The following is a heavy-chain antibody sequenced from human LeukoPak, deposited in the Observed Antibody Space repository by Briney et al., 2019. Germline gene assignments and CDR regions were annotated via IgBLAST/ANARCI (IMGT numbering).Heavy chain of an antibody. CDR2: ISSSSSYI. Sequence: GGSLRLSCAASGFTFSSYSMNWVRQAPGKGLEWVSSISSSSSYIYYADSVKGRFTISRDNAKNSLYLQMNSLRAEDTAVYYCARVSLTYYYDSSDFDYWGQGTLVTVSS. CDR1: GFTFSSYS. D-gene: IGHD3-22*01. J-gene: IGHJ4*02. V-gene: IGHV3-21*01. CDR3: ARVSLTYYYDSSDFDY.